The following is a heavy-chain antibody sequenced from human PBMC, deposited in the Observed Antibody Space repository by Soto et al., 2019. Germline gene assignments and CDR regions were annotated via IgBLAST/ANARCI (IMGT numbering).Heavy chain of an antibody. D-gene: IGHD3-9*01. Sequence: EVHLLGSGGDLVKPGGSLRLSCEASGFTFNNFAMSWVRQSPGKGLEWVSTISSDGDLRHYAESVKGRFTISRDNSKSCFFLQRNSLRAEETALYFCAKVRQRFVYILAGATNFDSWGQGTLVTVSS. J-gene: IGHJ4*02. CDR3: AKVRQRFVYILAGATNFDS. V-gene: IGHV3-23*01. CDR1: GFTFNNFA. CDR2: ISSDGDLR.